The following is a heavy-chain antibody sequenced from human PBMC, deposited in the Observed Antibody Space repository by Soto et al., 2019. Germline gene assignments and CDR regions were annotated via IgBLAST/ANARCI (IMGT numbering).Heavy chain of an antibody. CDR1: GGSISSYY. V-gene: IGHV4-59*08. CDR3: SRLLLGRIWGSYRYTDFDY. CDR2: IYYSGST. Sequence: PSETLSLTCTVSGGSISSYYWSWIRQPPGKGLEWIGYIYYSGSTNYNPSLKSRGTISVDTSKNQFSLKLISVTAADTAVYYCSRLLLGRIWGSYRYTDFDYWGQGTLVTVSS. D-gene: IGHD3-16*02. J-gene: IGHJ4*02.